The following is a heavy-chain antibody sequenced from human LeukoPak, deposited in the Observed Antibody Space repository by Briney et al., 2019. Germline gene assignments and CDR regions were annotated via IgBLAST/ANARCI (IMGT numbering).Heavy chain of an antibody. D-gene: IGHD1-1*01. J-gene: IGHJ4*02. CDR2: ISSDSHYI. V-gene: IGHV3-21*03. Sequence: GGSLRLSCAASGFTFSTYTMNWVRQAPGKGLEWVSSISSDSHYIYYADSVKGRFTISRDNAKNSLFLHMNSLRAEDTSVYYYASDLRYPANWGQGTLVTVSS. CDR3: ASDLRYPAN. CDR1: GFTFSTYT.